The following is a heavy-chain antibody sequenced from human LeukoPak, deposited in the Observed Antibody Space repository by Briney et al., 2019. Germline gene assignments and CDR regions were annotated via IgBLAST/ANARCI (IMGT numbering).Heavy chain of an antibody. CDR3: AKMQGYSDY. D-gene: IGHD2-21*01. J-gene: IGHJ4*02. CDR1: GLTFSSYG. Sequence: PGGSLRLSCEASGLTFSSYGMSWVRQAPGKGLQWVSAITGGGGTTYYADSVKGRFTISRDNSKNMLYLQMNSLRAEDTAVYYCAKMQGYSDYWGQGTLVPVSS. CDR2: ITGGGGTT. V-gene: IGHV3-23*01.